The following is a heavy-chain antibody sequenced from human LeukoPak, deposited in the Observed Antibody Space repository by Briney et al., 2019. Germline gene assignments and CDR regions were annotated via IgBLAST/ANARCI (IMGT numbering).Heavy chain of an antibody. D-gene: IGHD6-13*01. V-gene: IGHV5-51*01. J-gene: IGHJ1*01. CDR1: GYSFTSYW. Sequence: PGESLKISCKGSGYSFTSYWTAWVRQLPGKGLEWMGIVNPADSDTRYSPSFQGQVTISVDKSITTAYLQWSSLQASDTAMYYCATVPRIPAVGNTEYFQYWGQGTLVTVSS. CDR3: ATVPRIPAVGNTEYFQY. CDR2: VNPADSDT.